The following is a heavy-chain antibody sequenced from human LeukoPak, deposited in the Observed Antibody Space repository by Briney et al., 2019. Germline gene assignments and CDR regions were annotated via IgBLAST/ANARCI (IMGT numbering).Heavy chain of an antibody. CDR3: ARDQEYGHSGRGPFDY. V-gene: IGHV6-1*01. Sequence: SQTLSLTCAISGDRVSSNGAAWNWIRQSPSRGLEWLGKTYYRSKWYIDYAVSVQSRITINPDTTINQFSLQLNSVTPEDTAVYYCARDQEYGHSGRGPFDYWGQGTLVTVSS. CDR2: TYYRSKWYI. D-gene: IGHD2-15*01. J-gene: IGHJ4*02. CDR1: GDRVSSNGAA.